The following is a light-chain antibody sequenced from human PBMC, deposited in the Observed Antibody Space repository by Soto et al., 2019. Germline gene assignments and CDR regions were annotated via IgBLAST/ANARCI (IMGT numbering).Light chain of an antibody. CDR2: GAS. CDR1: QSASSSY. Sequence: EIVLTQSPGTLSLSPGERATLSCRASQSASSSYLAWYQQKPGQAPRLLIYGASNRATGIPDRFSGSGSGTDFTLTISRLEPEDFAVYYCQQYGNSRAFGQGTKVDIK. CDR3: QQYGNSRA. J-gene: IGKJ1*01. V-gene: IGKV3-20*01.